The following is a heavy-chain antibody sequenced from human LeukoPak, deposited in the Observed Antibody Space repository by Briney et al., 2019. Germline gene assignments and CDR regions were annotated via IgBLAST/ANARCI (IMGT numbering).Heavy chain of an antibody. D-gene: IGHD6-19*01. CDR3: VRISTAVAGADY. Sequence: PGGSLRLSCAASGFSFSNSWMSWVRQAPGKGLEWVANIKQDGSERYYVDSVKGRFTISRDNTKNSLYLQMDSLRAGGTAVYYCVRISTAVAGADYWGQGTLVTVSS. V-gene: IGHV3-7*01. J-gene: IGHJ4*02. CDR2: IKQDGSER. CDR1: GFSFSNSW.